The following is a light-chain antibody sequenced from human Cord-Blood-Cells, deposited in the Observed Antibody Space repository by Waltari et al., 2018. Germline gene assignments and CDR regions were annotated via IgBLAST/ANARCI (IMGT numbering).Light chain of an antibody. CDR1: SSDVGSYNL. CDR2: EGS. V-gene: IGLV2-23*01. CDR3: CSYAGSSTLV. Sequence: QSALTQPASVSGSPGQSITISCTGTSSDVGSYNLVSWYQQHPGKAPKPILYEGSKRPSGVSNRFSGSKSGNTASLTISGLQAEDEADYYCCSYAGSSTLVFGGGTKLTVL. J-gene: IGLJ3*02.